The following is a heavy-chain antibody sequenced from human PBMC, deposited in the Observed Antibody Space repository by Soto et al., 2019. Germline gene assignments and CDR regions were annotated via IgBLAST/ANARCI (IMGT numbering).Heavy chain of an antibody. CDR1: GGSISSGGYY. CDR2: IYYSGST. Sequence: SETLSLTCTVSGGSISSGGYYWSWIRQHPGKGLEWIGSIYYSGSTYYNPSLKSRVTISVDTSKNQFSLKLSSVTAADTAVYYCARRDSGYDWAHDYWGQGTLVTVSS. CDR3: ARRDSGYDWAHDY. J-gene: IGHJ4*02. D-gene: IGHD5-12*01. V-gene: IGHV4-39*01.